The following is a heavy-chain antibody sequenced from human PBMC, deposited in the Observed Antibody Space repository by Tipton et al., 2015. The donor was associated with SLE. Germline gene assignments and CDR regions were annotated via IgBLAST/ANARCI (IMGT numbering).Heavy chain of an antibody. D-gene: IGHD3-9*01. J-gene: IGHJ4*02. V-gene: IGHV5-51*01. CDR1: GYSFTSYW. Sequence: QSGPEVKKPGESLKISCKGSGYSFTSYWIGWVRQMPGKGLEYMGIIYPGDSDTRYSPSFQGQVTISADKSISTAYLQWSSLKASDTAMYYCARQPPGYYDILTGYGEFDYWGQGTLVTVSS. CDR2: IYPGDSDT. CDR3: ARQPPGYYDILTGYGEFDY.